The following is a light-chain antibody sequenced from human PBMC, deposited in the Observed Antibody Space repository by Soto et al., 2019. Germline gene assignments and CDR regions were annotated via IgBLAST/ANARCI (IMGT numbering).Light chain of an antibody. CDR2: EAS. CDR1: QSISDS. J-gene: IGKJ1*01. CDR3: QHYNGYWT. V-gene: IGKV1-5*03. Sequence: DIQMTQSPSTLSASVGDRVTITCRASQSISDSLAWYQQKPGKAPKLLIYEASTLKSGVPSRVSGSRSGTEYTLTISSVQPDDFAMYDGQHYNGYWTCGQGTKVESK.